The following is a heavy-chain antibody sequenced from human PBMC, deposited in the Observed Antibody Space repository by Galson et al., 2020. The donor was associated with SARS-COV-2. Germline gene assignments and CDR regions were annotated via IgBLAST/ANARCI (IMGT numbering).Heavy chain of an antibody. Sequence: ALHGESLKISCAASGFTFSSYWMHWVRQAPGKGLVWVSRIYSEGSSTSYADSVKGRFPISGDNAKNTLYLQMNSLRAEDTAVYYCARGDMGNDDCDYWGQGTLVTVAS. V-gene: IGHV3-74*01. CDR1: GFTFSSYW. D-gene: IGHD7-27*01. CDR3: ARGDMGNDDCDY. CDR2: IYSEGSST. J-gene: IGHJ4*02.